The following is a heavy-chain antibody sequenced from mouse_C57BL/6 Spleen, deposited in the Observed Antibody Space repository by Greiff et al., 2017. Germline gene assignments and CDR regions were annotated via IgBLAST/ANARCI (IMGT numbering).Heavy chain of an antibody. CDR2: IWSGGST. Sequence: VKLMESGPGLVQPSQSLSITCTVSGFSLTSYGVHWVRQSPGKGLEWLGVIWSGGSTDYNAAFISRLSISKDNSKSQVFFKMNSLQADDTAIYYCARHYDYDVGAMDYWGQGTSVTVSS. CDR1: GFSLTSYG. D-gene: IGHD2-4*01. CDR3: ARHYDYDVGAMDY. V-gene: IGHV2-2*01. J-gene: IGHJ4*01.